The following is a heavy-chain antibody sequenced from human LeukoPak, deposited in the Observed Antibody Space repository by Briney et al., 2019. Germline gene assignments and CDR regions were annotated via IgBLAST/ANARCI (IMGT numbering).Heavy chain of an antibody. CDR1: GFTFSSYA. Sequence: GRSLRLSCAASGFTFSSYAMHWVRQAPGKGLEWVAVISYDGSNKYYADSVKGRFTISRDNSKNTLYLQMNSLRAEDTAVYYCARDPTTYYYDSSGYLDYWGQGTLVTVSS. CDR3: ARDPTTYYYDSSGYLDY. D-gene: IGHD3-22*01. J-gene: IGHJ4*02. V-gene: IGHV3-30*04. CDR2: ISYDGSNK.